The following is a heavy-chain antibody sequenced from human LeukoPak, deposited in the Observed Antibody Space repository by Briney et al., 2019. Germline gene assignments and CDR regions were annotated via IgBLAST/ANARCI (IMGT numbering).Heavy chain of an antibody. Sequence: GGSLRLSCAASGFTSSSYWMSWVRQAPKKGLEWVANIKEVGSEKNYVDSLKGRFTISRDNPKNSLYLQMNSLRAEDTAVYYCAGGYGWTTNYWGQGTLVTVSS. CDR1: GFTSSSYW. V-gene: IGHV3-7*04. J-gene: IGHJ4*02. D-gene: IGHD3-10*01. CDR3: AGGYGWTTNY. CDR2: IKEVGSEK.